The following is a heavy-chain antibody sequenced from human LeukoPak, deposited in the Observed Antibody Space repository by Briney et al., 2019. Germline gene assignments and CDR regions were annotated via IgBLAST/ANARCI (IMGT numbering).Heavy chain of an antibody. CDR2: MNPNSGNT. J-gene: IGHJ5*02. Sequence: GASVKVSCKASGYTFTSYDINWVRQATGQALEWMGWMNPNSGNTGYAQKFQRRVTMTRNTSISTAYMELSSLRSEDTAVYYCARGRPPYCSSTSCYLKSWLDPWGQGTLVTVSS. D-gene: IGHD2-2*01. CDR3: ARGRPPYCSSTSCYLKSWLDP. V-gene: IGHV1-8*01. CDR1: GYTFTSYD.